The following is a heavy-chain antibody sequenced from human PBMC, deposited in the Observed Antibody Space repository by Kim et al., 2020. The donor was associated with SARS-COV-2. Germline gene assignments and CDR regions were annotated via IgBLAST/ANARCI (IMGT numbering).Heavy chain of an antibody. D-gene: IGHD4-17*01. V-gene: IGHV3-30-3*01. J-gene: IGHJ3*02. CDR2: ISYDGSNK. Sequence: GGSLRLSCAASGFTFSSYAMHWVRQAPGKGLEWVAVISYDGSNKYYADSVKGRFTISRDNSKNTLYLQMNSLRAEDTAVYYCARSKFGDYFRDYDGGYDAFDIWGQGTMVTVSS. CDR1: GFTFSSYA. CDR3: ARSKFGDYFRDYDGGYDAFDI.